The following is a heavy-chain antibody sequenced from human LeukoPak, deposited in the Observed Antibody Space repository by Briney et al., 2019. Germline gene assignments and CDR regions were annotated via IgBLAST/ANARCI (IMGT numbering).Heavy chain of an antibody. J-gene: IGHJ4*02. CDR3: ARNGRDQWLASDY. D-gene: IGHD6-19*01. Sequence: GGSLRLSCAASGFTVSSNYMSWVRQAPGKGLEWVSVIYSGGSTYYADSVKGRFTISRDNSKNTLYLQMNSLRAEDTAVYYCARNGRDQWLASDYWGQGTLVTISS. V-gene: IGHV3-53*01. CDR2: IYSGGST. CDR1: GFTVSSNY.